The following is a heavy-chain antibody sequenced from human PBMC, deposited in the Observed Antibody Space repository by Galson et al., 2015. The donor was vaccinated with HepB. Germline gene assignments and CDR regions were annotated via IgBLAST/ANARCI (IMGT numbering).Heavy chain of an antibody. Sequence: SLRLSCAASGFTFSDYYMSWVRQAPGKGLEWVSGISESDGTTYYADSVKGRFTISRDNSKNMLYLQMNSLTAEDTAVYYCAKTSGQSLILMIIPLYYFDSWGQGTLVAVSS. D-gene: IGHD3-22*01. V-gene: IGHV3-23*01. CDR3: AKTSGQSLILMIIPLYYFDS. J-gene: IGHJ4*02. CDR2: ISESDGTT. CDR1: GFTFSDYY.